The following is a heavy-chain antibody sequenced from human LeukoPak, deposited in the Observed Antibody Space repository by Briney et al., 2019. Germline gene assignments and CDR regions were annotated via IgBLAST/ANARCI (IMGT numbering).Heavy chain of an antibody. CDR2: INHSGST. Sequence: SETLSLTCSVSGGSISSSIYYWGWIRQPPGKGLEWIGEINHSGSTNYNPSLKSRVTISVDTSKNQFSLKLSSVTAADTAVYYCARGFRFLEYYFDYWGQGTLVTVSS. J-gene: IGHJ4*02. D-gene: IGHD3-3*01. CDR3: ARGFRFLEYYFDY. V-gene: IGHV4-39*07. CDR1: GGSISSSIYY.